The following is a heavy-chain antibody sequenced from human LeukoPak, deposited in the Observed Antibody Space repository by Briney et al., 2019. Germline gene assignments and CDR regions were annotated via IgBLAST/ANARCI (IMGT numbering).Heavy chain of an antibody. Sequence: ASVKFSCKACGYTFTSYYMHWVRQAPGQGLEWMGIINPSGGSTSYAQKFQGRVTMTRDTSTSTVYMELSSLRSEDTAVYYCARDNSYDYVWGSYRYPDYWGQGTLVTVSS. CDR1: GYTFTSYY. D-gene: IGHD3-16*02. CDR3: ARDNSYDYVWGSYRYPDY. CDR2: INPSGGST. J-gene: IGHJ4*02. V-gene: IGHV1-46*01.